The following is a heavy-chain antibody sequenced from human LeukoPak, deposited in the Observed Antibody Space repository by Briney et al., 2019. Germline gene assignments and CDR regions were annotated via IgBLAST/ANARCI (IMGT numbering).Heavy chain of an antibody. CDR2: ISAYNGNT. V-gene: IGHV1-18*01. CDR3: AREITGTTKWFDP. CDR1: GGTFSSYA. J-gene: IGHJ5*02. D-gene: IGHD1-7*01. Sequence: GASVKVSCKASGGTFSSYAISWVRQAPGQGLEWMGWISAYNGNTNYAQKLQGRVTMTTDTSTSTVYMELSSLRSEDTAVYYCAREITGTTKWFDPWGQGTLVTVSS.